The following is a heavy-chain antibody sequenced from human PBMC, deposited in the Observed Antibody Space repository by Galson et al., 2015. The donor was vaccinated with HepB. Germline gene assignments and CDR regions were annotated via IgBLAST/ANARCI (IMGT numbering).Heavy chain of an antibody. J-gene: IGHJ3*02. Sequence: SLRLSCAASGFTFSSYAMHWVRQAPGKGLEWVAVISYDGSNKYYADSVKGRFTISRDNSKNTLYLQMNSLRAEDTAVYYCAAPNYYDSSGYYYGAFDIWGQGTMVTVSS. D-gene: IGHD3-22*01. V-gene: IGHV3-30-3*02. CDR1: GFTFSSYA. CDR2: ISYDGSNK. CDR3: AAPNYYDSSGYYYGAFDI.